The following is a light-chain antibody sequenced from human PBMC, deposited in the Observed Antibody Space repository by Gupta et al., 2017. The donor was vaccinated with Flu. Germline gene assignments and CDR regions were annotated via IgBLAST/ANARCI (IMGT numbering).Light chain of an antibody. CDR1: ETLSVSH. Sequence: ATLSCRATETLSVSHLAWYQQRPGQPPRLLIYGASIRASGIPNRFVGSGSGTEFALAIRRLHPADFGILYCQHFDSSLHVISYGQGTRLEI. CDR3: QHFDSSLHVIS. V-gene: IGKV3-20*01. CDR2: GAS. J-gene: IGKJ5*01.